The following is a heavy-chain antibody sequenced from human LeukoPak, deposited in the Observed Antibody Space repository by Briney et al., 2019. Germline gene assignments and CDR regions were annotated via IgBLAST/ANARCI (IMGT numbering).Heavy chain of an antibody. D-gene: IGHD1-26*01. CDR3: ARERIVGATEGFDY. J-gene: IGHJ4*02. V-gene: IGHV3-11*01. CDR2: ISSSGSTI. CDR1: GFTFSDYY. Sequence: GGSLRLSCAASGFTFSDYYMSWIRQAPGRGLEGVSYISSSGSTIYYADSVKGRFTISRDNAKNSLYLQMNSLRAEDTAVYYCARERIVGATEGFDYWGQGTLVTVSS.